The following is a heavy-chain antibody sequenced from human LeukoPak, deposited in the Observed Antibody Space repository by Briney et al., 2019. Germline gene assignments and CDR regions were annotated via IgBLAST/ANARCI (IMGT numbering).Heavy chain of an antibody. CDR3: ATESSSPSFTTGYYYMDV. CDR1: GGSISSYY. Sequence: PSETLSLTCTVSGGSISSYYWSWIRQPAGKGLEWIGRIYTSGSTNYNPSLKSRVTMSVDTSKNQFSLKLSSVTAADTAVYYCATESSSPSFTTGYYYMDVWGKGTTVTVSS. D-gene: IGHD2/OR15-2a*01. CDR2: IYTSGST. J-gene: IGHJ6*03. V-gene: IGHV4-4*07.